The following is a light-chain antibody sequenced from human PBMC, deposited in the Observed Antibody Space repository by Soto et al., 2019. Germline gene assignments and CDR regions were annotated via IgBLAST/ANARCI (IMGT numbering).Light chain of an antibody. CDR2: DIS. J-gene: IGKJ5*01. Sequence: IVLTQSPGTLSLSPGESATLSCRASQSVPKSYLGWYQQRPGQALRLLIYDISNRATGIPDRFSGSESGTDYTLTISRLEPEDFAVYYCHQYAWSPLTFGQGTRLEIK. CDR1: QSVPKSY. CDR3: HQYAWSPLT. V-gene: IGKV3-20*01.